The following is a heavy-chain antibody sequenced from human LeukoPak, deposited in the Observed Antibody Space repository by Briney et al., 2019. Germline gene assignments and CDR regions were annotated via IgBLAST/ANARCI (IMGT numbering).Heavy chain of an antibody. Sequence: GGSLRLSCAASGFTFSSYAMHWVRQAPGKGLEWVAVISYDGSNKYYADSVKGRFTISRDNSKDTLCLEMNSLRPEDTAVYYCAKVRWFGELSTPDAFDMWGQGTLVTVSS. V-gene: IGHV3-30*04. J-gene: IGHJ3*02. CDR1: GFTFSSYA. D-gene: IGHD3-10*01. CDR3: AKVRWFGELSTPDAFDM. CDR2: ISYDGSNK.